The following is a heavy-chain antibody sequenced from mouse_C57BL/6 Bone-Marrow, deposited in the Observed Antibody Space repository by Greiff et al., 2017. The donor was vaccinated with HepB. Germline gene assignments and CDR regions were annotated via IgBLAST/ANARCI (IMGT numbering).Heavy chain of an antibody. CDR2: IYPGDGDT. D-gene: IGHD1-1*01. CDR3: AKEDYYGSSYVYYFDY. J-gene: IGHJ2*01. V-gene: IGHV1-82*01. CDR1: GYAFSSSW. Sequence: QVQLQQSGPELVKPGASVKISCKASGYAFSSSWMNWVKQRPGKGLEWIGRIYPGDGDTNYNGKFKGKATLTADKSSSPAYMQLSSLTSEDSAVYYCAKEDYYGSSYVYYFDYWGQGTTLTVSS.